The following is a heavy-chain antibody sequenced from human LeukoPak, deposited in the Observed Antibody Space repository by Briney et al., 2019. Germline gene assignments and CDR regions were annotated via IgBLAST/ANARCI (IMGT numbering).Heavy chain of an antibody. D-gene: IGHD7-27*01. J-gene: IGHJ6*03. V-gene: IGHV4-59*01. CDR2: IYYSGST. CDR1: VCSISSYY. CDR3: ARDRGDRRNGGFYYYYYYMDV. Sequence: SETLSLTCTVSVCSISSYYWSWIRQPPGKGLEWIGYIYYSGSTNYYPSLKSRVTISVDTSKNQFSLKLSSVTAADTAVYYCARDRGDRRNGGFYYYYYYMDVWGKGTTVTVSS.